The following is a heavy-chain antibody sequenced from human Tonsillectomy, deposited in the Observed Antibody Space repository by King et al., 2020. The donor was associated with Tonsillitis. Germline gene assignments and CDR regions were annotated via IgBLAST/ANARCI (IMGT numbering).Heavy chain of an antibody. CDR3: ARDQSIFGVANTLFDY. D-gene: IGHD3-3*01. J-gene: IGHJ4*02. V-gene: IGHV4-61*02. CDR2: IYTSGST. CDR1: GGSISSCSYY. Sequence: VQLQESGPGLVKPSQTLSLTCTVSGGSISSCSYYWSWIRQPAGKGLEWIGRIYTSGSTPYNPSLKSRVTMSGDTSKNQFSLKLGSVTAADTAVYYCARDQSIFGVANTLFDYWGQGTLVTVSS.